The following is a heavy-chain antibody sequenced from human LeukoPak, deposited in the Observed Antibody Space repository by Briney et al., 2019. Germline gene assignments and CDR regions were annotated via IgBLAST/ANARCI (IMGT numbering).Heavy chain of an antibody. CDR3: VKMARLADN. J-gene: IGHJ4*02. CDR2: IYGGGTT. D-gene: IGHD6-6*01. V-gene: IGHV3-53*01. CDR1: GFTVSSNY. Sequence: GGSLRLSCAASGFTVSSNYMSWVRQAPGKGLEWVSVIYGGGTTYYADSVKGRFTISRDNAKNSLFLQMSSLTAEDTAVYYCVKMARLADNWGQGTLVTVSS.